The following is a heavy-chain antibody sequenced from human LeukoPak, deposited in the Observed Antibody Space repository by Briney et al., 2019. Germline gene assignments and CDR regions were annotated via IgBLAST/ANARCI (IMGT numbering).Heavy chain of an antibody. CDR2: INPNSGDT. J-gene: IGHJ4*02. CDR3: ARSNTSGYYPPTLRY. Sequence: ASVKVSCKASGYTFTDYYVHWVRQAPGQGLEWMGWINPNSGDTDFAQKFQGVVTMTRGTSISTAYMELSRLRSDDTAVFYCARSNTSGYYPPTLRYWGQGTLVAVSS. CDR1: GYTFTDYY. V-gene: IGHV1-2*02. D-gene: IGHD3-22*01.